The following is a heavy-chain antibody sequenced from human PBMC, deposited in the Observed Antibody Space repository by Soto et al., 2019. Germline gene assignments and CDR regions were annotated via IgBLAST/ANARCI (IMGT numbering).Heavy chain of an antibody. V-gene: IGHV3-30-3*01. CDR3: ARVPDSSGTQWYFDL. J-gene: IGHJ2*01. CDR2: ISYGGSNK. Sequence: QVQLVESGGGVVQPGRSLRLSCAASGFTFSSYAMHWVRQAPGKGLEWVAVISYGGSNKYYADSVKGRFTISRDNSKNTLYLQMNSLRAEDTAVYYCARVPDSSGTQWYFDLWGRGTLVTVSS. D-gene: IGHD3-22*01. CDR1: GFTFSSYA.